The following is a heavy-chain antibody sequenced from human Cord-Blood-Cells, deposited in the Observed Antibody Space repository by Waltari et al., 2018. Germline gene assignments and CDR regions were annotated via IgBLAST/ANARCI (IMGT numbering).Heavy chain of an antibody. CDR3: ARGNIVVVPAARDDAFDI. J-gene: IGHJ3*02. CDR1: GYTFTSYE. D-gene: IGHD2-2*01. CDR2: MNPNSGNT. Sequence: QVQLVQSGAEVKKPGASVKVSCKASGYTFTSYEINWVRQATGHGLEWMGWMNPNSGNTGYAQKFQGRVTITRNTSISTAYMELSSLRSEDTAVYYCARGNIVVVPAARDDAFDIWGQGTMVTVSS. V-gene: IGHV1-8*03.